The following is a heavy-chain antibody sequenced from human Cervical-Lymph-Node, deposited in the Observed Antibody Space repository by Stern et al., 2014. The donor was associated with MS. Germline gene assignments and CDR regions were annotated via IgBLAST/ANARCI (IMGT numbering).Heavy chain of an antibody. Sequence: VQLVESETEVKKPGASVRVSCKTSGYTFTAYFLYWVRQAPGQGLEWMARINPKSGATDYAENFEGRVTLTRDTSLNTTYMEVSRLTSDDTAMYYCARGPKFGAFDIWGQGTMVSVST. J-gene: IGHJ3*02. V-gene: IGHV1-2*06. D-gene: IGHD3-3*01. CDR2: INPKSGAT. CDR1: GYTFTAYF. CDR3: ARGPKFGAFDI.